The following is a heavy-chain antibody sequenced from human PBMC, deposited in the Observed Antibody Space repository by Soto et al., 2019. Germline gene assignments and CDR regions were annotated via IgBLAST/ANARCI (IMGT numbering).Heavy chain of an antibody. CDR3: ARYKDYGDYAYYYYYYGMDV. D-gene: IGHD4-17*01. CDR2: ISAYNGNT. J-gene: IGHJ6*02. Sequence: GASVKVSCKASGYTFTSYGISWVRQAPGQGLEWMGWISAYNGNTNYAQKLQGRVTMTTDTSTSTAYMELRSLRSDDTAVYYCARYKDYGDYAYYYYYYGMDVWGQGTTVTVS. CDR1: GYTFTSYG. V-gene: IGHV1-18*01.